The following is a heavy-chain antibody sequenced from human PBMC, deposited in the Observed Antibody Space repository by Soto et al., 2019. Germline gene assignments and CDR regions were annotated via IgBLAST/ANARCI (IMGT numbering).Heavy chain of an antibody. CDR2: IHKSGTRT. Sequence: GGSLRLSCAASGFTFSSYAMNWVRQAPGKRLEWVSTIHKSGTRTYYADSVKGRFTTSRDNSKNTLYLHMNTLRAEDTAVYYCAKEIDDYYDSSHNLDSWGQGTLVTVSS. V-gene: IGHV3-23*05. CDR1: GFTFSSYA. CDR3: AKEIDDYYDSSHNLDS. D-gene: IGHD3-22*01. J-gene: IGHJ4*02.